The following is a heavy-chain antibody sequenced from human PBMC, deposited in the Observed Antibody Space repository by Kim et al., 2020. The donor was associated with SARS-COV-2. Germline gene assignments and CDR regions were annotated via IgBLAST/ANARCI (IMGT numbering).Heavy chain of an antibody. D-gene: IGHD1-7*01. Sequence: GGSLRLSCVTSGFTFSDSWMHWVRQAPGSGLVWVSRINTDGRDTSYADSVKVRFTISRDNAKNTLYLQMNSLRAEDTALYYCARVVPGTNIFDYWGQGTLVTVSS. J-gene: IGHJ4*02. CDR1: GFTFSDSW. CDR2: INTDGRDT. V-gene: IGHV3-74*01. CDR3: ARVVPGTNIFDY.